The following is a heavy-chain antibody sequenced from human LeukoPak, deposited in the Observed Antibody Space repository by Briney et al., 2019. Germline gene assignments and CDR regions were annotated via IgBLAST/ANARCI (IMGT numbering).Heavy chain of an antibody. Sequence: GGSLRLSCAASGFSFSSNSMNWVRQAPGKGLEWVSYISGSSSTIYYADSVKGRFTISRDNAKNSLYLQMNSLGAEDTAVYYCARGPDWWLGPGIDYWGQGTLVTVSS. D-gene: IGHD2-8*02. CDR3: ARGPDWWLGPGIDY. V-gene: IGHV3-48*01. CDR1: GFSFSSNS. CDR2: ISGSSSTI. J-gene: IGHJ4*02.